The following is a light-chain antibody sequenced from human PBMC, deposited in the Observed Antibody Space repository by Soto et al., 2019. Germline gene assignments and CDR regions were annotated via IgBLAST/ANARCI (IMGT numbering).Light chain of an antibody. CDR2: GAS. Sequence: EIVLTQSPGTLSLSPGERATLSCRASRSVSSSYLAWYQQKPGQAPRLLIYGASSRATGIPDRFSGSGSGTDFTLTISRLEPEDFAVYYCQQYGSSPLMYTFGQGTKLEIK. V-gene: IGKV3-20*01. CDR3: QQYGSSPLMYT. CDR1: RSVSSSY. J-gene: IGKJ2*01.